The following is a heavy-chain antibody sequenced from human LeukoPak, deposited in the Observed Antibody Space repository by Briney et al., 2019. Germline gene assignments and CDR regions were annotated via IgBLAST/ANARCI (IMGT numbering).Heavy chain of an antibody. Sequence: GGSLRLSCAASGFTFSDYEMNWVRQAPGKGLEWVSYISSSASIIYYSDSVKGRFTISRDNAKNSLYLQMNSLRDEDTAVYYCARMGGFSRLNNWFDPWGQGTLVTVSS. CDR3: ARMGGFSRLNNWFDP. J-gene: IGHJ5*02. V-gene: IGHV3-48*03. CDR2: ISSSASII. CDR1: GFTFSDYE. D-gene: IGHD6-25*01.